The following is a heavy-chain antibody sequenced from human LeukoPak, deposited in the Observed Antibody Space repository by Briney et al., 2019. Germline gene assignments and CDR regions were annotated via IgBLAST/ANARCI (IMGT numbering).Heavy chain of an antibody. CDR1: GGSFSGYY. CDR2: INHSGST. Sequence: PSETLSLTCAVYGGSFSGYYWSWIRQPPGKGLEWIGEINHSGSTNYNPSLKSRATISVDTSKNQFSLKLSSVTAADTAVYFCARGFRGDNFDYWGQGTLVTVSS. CDR3: ARGFRGDNFDY. V-gene: IGHV4-34*01. J-gene: IGHJ4*02. D-gene: IGHD7-27*01.